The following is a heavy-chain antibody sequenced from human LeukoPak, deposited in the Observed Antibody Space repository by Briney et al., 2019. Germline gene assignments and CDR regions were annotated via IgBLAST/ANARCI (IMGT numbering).Heavy chain of an antibody. V-gene: IGHV4-59*11. CDR1: GGSITNHY. J-gene: IGHJ4*02. CDR2: IYYSGST. CDR3: ARVSVRGVDY. Sequence: SETLSLTCTVSGGSITNHYWSWIRQPPGKGLEWIGYIYYSGSTNYNPSLKSRVTISVDTSKNQFSLKLSSVTAADTAVYYCARVSVRGVDYWGQGTLVTVSS. D-gene: IGHD3-10*01.